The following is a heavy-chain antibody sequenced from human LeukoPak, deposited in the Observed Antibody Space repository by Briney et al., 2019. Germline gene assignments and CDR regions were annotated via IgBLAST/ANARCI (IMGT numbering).Heavy chain of an antibody. V-gene: IGHV3-23*01. CDR1: GYTFSRYA. CDR3: AKSQWLVWVGFDY. CDR2: ISGSGGST. J-gene: IGHJ4*02. Sequence: GGSLRLSCAASGYTFSRYAMSWVRQAPGKGLEWVSAISGSGGSTYYADYVKGRFTISKDNSKNTLYLQMNSLGAEDTAVYYCAKSQWLVWVGFDYWGQGTLVTVSS. D-gene: IGHD6-19*01.